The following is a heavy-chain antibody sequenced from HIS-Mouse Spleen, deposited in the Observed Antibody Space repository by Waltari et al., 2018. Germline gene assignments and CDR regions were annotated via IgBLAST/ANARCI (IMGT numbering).Heavy chain of an antibody. J-gene: IGHJ2*01. D-gene: IGHD6-13*01. CDR2: IYYSEGP. CDR3: AREIPYSSSWYDWYFDL. Sequence: QLQLQESGPGLVKPSETLSLTCTVSGGSISSSSYYCGWIRQPPGKGLEWIVSIYYSEGPYYNPSLKSRVTISVDTSKNQFSLKLSSVTAADTAVYYCAREIPYSSSWYDWYFDLWGRGTLVTVSS. CDR1: GGSISSSSYY. V-gene: IGHV4-39*07.